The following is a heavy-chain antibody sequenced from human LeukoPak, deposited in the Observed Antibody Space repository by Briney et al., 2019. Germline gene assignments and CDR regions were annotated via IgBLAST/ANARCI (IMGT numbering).Heavy chain of an antibody. Sequence: SETLSLTCVVSGGSITSGNWWSWVRQPPGEGLEWIGEIHHSERTNYNPSLKSRVTISVDTSKNQFSLKLSSVTAADTAVYYCARQDQYYYGSGSSPPDYWGQGTLVTVSS. CDR2: IHHSERT. J-gene: IGHJ4*02. D-gene: IGHD3-10*01. CDR1: GGSITSGNW. V-gene: IGHV4-4*02. CDR3: ARQDQYYYGSGSSPPDY.